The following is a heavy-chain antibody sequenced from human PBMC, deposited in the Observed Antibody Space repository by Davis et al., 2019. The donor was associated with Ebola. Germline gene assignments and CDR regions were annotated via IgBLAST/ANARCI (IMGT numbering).Heavy chain of an antibody. CDR2: IYYSGST. CDR1: GGSISSSSYY. CDR3: ARSCSGWCLDYYYYGMDV. J-gene: IGHJ6*02. Sequence: MPSETLSLTCTVSGGSISSSSYYWGWIRQPPGKGLEWIGSIYYSGSTYYNPSLKSRVTISVDTSKNQFSLKLRSVTAADTAVYYCARSCSGWCLDYYYYGMDVWGQGTTVTVSS. V-gene: IGHV4-39*07. D-gene: IGHD6-19*01.